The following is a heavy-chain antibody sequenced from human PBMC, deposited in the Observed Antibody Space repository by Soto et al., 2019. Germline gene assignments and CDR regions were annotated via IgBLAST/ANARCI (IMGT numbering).Heavy chain of an antibody. Sequence: PSETLSLTCTVSGGSISSSSYYWSWIRQPPGKGLEWIGYIYYSGSTNYNPSLKSRVTISVDTSKNQFSLKLSSVTAADTAVYYCARVKVAPPGEKYYFDYWGQGTLVTVSS. V-gene: IGHV4-61*01. CDR1: GGSISSSSYY. CDR2: IYYSGST. J-gene: IGHJ4*02. CDR3: ARVKVAPPGEKYYFDY. D-gene: IGHD3-10*01.